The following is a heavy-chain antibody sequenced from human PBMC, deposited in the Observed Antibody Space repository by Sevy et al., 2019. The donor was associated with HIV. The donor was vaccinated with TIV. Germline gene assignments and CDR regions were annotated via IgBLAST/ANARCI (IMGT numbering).Heavy chain of an antibody. D-gene: IGHD6-13*01. Sequence: GGSLRLSCAASGFTFSSYSMNWVRQAPGKGLEWVSSISSSSSYIYYADSVKGRFTISRDNAKNSLYLQMNSLRAEDTAVYDCAREGIAAAGTNPYYYYGMDVWGQGTTVTVSS. J-gene: IGHJ6*02. CDR2: ISSSSSYI. CDR3: AREGIAAAGTNPYYYYGMDV. CDR1: GFTFSSYS. V-gene: IGHV3-21*01.